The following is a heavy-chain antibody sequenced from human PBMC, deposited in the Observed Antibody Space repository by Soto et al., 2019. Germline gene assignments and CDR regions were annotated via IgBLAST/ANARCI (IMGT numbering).Heavy chain of an antibody. J-gene: IGHJ4*02. CDR2: INHSGST. D-gene: IGHD6-13*01. V-gene: IGHV4-34*01. Sequence: SETLSLTCAVYGGSFSGYYWSWIRQPPGKGLEWIGEINHSGSTNYNPSLKSRVTISVDTSKNQFSLKLSSVTAADTAVYYCARIRHSSSRNAIDCWGQGTLVTVSS. CDR1: GGSFSGYY. CDR3: ARIRHSSSRNAIDC.